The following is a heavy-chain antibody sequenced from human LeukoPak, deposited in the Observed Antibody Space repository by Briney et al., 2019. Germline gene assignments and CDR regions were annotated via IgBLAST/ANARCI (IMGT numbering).Heavy chain of an antibody. D-gene: IGHD2-15*01. CDR3: VRELEGGLGDY. J-gene: IGHJ4*02. V-gene: IGHV3-33*08. CDR2: IWYDGSNK. Sequence: GGSLRLSCAASGFTVSRNYMTGVRQAPGKGLEWVAVIWYDGSNKYYADSVKGRFTISRNNSKNTLYLQMNSLRAEDTAVYYCVRELEGGLGDYWGQGTLVTVSS. CDR1: GFTVSRNY.